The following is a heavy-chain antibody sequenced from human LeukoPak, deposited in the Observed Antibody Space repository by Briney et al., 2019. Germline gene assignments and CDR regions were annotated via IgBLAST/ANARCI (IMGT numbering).Heavy chain of an antibody. Sequence: ASVKVSCKASGYTFTGYDINWVRQATGQGLEWMGWMNPNSGNTGYAQKFQGRVTMTRNTSISTAYMELSSLRSEDTAVYYCARGRWEWLFRYYYYGMDVWGQGTTVTVSS. CDR1: GYTFTGYD. CDR2: MNPNSGNT. CDR3: ARGRWEWLFRYYYYGMDV. D-gene: IGHD3-3*01. V-gene: IGHV1-8*01. J-gene: IGHJ6*02.